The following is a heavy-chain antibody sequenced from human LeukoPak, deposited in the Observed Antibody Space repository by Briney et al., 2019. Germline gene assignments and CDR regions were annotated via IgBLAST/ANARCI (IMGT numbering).Heavy chain of an antibody. Sequence: GGSLRLSCAASGFTFSSYAMSWVRQAPGKGLDWVSAISGSGGSTYYADSVKGRFTISRDNSKNTLYLQMNSLRAEDTAVYYCARSDTTYPSYNWFDPWGQGTLVTVSS. D-gene: IGHD1-26*01. CDR3: ARSDTTYPSYNWFDP. V-gene: IGHV3-23*01. CDR2: ISGSGGST. CDR1: GFTFSSYA. J-gene: IGHJ5*02.